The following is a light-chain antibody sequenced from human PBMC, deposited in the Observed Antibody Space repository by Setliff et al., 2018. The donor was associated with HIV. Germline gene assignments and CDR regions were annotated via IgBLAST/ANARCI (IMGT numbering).Light chain of an antibody. CDR1: SSDIGSYQR. CDR3: SSYTSSTTVV. CDR2: EVS. V-gene: IGLV2-18*02. J-gene: IGLJ2*01. Sequence: QSVLTQPPSVSGSPGQSVTISCTGTSSDIGSYQRVSWYQQSPGTAPKLMIYEVSYRPSGVPDRFSGSKSGNTASLTISGLQAEDEADYYCSSYTSSTTVVFGGGTK.